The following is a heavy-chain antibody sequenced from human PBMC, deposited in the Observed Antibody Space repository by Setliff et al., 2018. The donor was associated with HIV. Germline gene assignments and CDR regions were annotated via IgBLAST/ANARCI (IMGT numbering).Heavy chain of an antibody. J-gene: IGHJ6*03. CDR3: ARGAWYTSGWYSSRYLDV. CDR2: ITTYNGVT. CDR1: GYTLTEFS. D-gene: IGHD6-19*01. V-gene: IGHV1-2*02. Sequence: ASVKVSCKVSGYTLTEFSMHWVRQAPGQGLEWMGWITTYNGVTRYAQRFQGRVTMTRDTSTNTAYMELNSLTSDDTAVYYCARGAWYTSGWYSSRYLDVWGKGTTVTVSS.